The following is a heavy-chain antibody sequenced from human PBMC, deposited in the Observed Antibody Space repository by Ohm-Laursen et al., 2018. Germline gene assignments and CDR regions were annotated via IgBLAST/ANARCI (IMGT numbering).Heavy chain of an antibody. V-gene: IGHV1-2*02. CDR3: ARDLHSRSSGDDYGMDV. D-gene: IGHD6-6*01. CDR2: INPNSGGT. CDR1: GYTFTGYY. J-gene: IGHJ6*02. Sequence: SVKVSCKASGYTFTGYYIHWVRQAPGQGLEWMGWINPNSGGTTYTRRFQGRVIMTRDTSINTAYLELNRLRSDDAAVYYCARDLHSRSSGDDYGMDVWGQGTTVAVSS.